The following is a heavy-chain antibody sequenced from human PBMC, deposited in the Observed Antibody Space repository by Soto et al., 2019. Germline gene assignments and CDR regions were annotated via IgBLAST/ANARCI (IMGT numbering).Heavy chain of an antibody. D-gene: IGHD1-26*01. CDR2: IKSKTDGGTT. V-gene: IGHV3-15*07. CDR1: GFTFSNAW. CDR3: TTDHRSYGYYYGMDV. J-gene: IGHJ6*02. Sequence: GSLRLSCAASGFTFSNAWMNWVRQAPGKGLEWVGRIKSKTDGGTTDYAAPVKGRFTISRDDSKNTLYLQMNSLKTEDTAVYYCTTDHRSYGYYYGMDVWGQGTTVTVSS.